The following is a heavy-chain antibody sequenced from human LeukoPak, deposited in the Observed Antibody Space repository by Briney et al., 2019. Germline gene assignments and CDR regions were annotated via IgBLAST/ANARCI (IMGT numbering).Heavy chain of an antibody. CDR1: GGSISSGDYY. CDR2: MYYSGST. V-gene: IGHV4-30-4*01. D-gene: IGHD3-22*01. CDR3: ARPYYYDSRIDP. Sequence: KPSQTLSLTCTVSGGSISSGDYYWSWIRQPPGKGLEWIEYMYYSGSTYYNPSLKSRVTISLDTSKNQFSLKLSSVTAADTAVYYCARPYYYDSRIDPWGQGTLVTVSS. J-gene: IGHJ5*02.